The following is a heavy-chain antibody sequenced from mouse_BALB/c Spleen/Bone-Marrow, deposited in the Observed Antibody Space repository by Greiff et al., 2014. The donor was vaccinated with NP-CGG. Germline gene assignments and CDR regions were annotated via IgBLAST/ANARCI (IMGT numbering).Heavy chain of an antibody. D-gene: IGHD1-2*01. CDR3: ARITTATGAMDY. CDR2: IWADGST. J-gene: IGHJ4*01. Sequence: VHLVESGPGLVAPSQSLSITCTVSGFSLTNYSVHWVRQPPGKGLEWLGVIWADGSTNYNSALMSRLSISKDNSKSQVFFKMNSLQTDDTAMYYCARITTATGAMDYWGQGTSVTVSS. V-gene: IGHV2-9*02. CDR1: GFSLTNYS.